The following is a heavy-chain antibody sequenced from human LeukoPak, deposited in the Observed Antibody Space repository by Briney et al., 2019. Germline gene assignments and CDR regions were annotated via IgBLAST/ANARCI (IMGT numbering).Heavy chain of an antibody. V-gene: IGHV3-15*01. CDR1: GFTFSSYA. J-gene: IGHJ4*02. CDR3: TTDLVAPYGSGSYYVDY. D-gene: IGHD3-10*01. CDR2: IKSKTDGGTT. Sequence: GGSLRLSCAASGFTFSSYAMSWVRQAPGKGLEWVGRIKSKTDGGTTDYAAPVKGRFTISRDDSKNTLYLQMNSLKTEDTAVYYCTTDLVAPYGSGSYYVDYWGQGTLVTVSS.